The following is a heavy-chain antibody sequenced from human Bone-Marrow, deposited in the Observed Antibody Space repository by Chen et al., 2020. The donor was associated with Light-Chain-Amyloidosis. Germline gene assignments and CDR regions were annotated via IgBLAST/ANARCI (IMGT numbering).Heavy chain of an antibody. CDR2: IDSSGTYI. J-gene: IGHJ6*03. D-gene: IGHD6-6*01. CDR3: ARDQVEYKFFYYMDV. V-gene: IGHV3-21*06. CDR1: GFPFASSP. Sequence: VLLVEEGGGLVTPGGSLGLSCAASGFPFASSPMNWVRQAPGKGLEWVSSIDSSGTYINYADSTRGRFSISRDNAKNSLYLQITSLRAEDTAVYYCARDQVEYKFFYYMDVWGKGTTVTVSS.